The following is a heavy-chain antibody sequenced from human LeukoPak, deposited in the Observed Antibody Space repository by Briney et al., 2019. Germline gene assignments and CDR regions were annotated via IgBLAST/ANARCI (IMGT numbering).Heavy chain of an antibody. CDR2: INHSGST. CDR3: ARGLYSGYDYGVDY. J-gene: IGHJ4*02. V-gene: IGHV4-34*01. D-gene: IGHD5-12*01. Sequence: SETLSLTCADYGGSFSGYYWSWIRQPPGKGLEWIGEINHSGSTNYNPSLKSRVTISVDTSKNQFSLKLSSVTAADTAVYYCARGLYSGYDYGVDYWGQGTLVTVSS. CDR1: GGSFSGYY.